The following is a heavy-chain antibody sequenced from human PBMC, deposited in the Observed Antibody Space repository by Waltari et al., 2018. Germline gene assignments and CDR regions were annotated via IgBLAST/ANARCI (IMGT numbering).Heavy chain of an antibody. CDR2: FDPEDGET. J-gene: IGHJ3*02. CDR1: GYTLTELS. D-gene: IGHD2-8*01. CDR3: ATRFYCTNGVCYAHAFDI. V-gene: IGHV1-24*01. Sequence: VQLVQSGAEVKKPGASVKVSCKVSGYTLTELSMHWVRQAPGKGLEWMGGFDPEDGETIYAQKFQGRVTMTEDTSTDTAYMELSSLRSEDTAVYYCATRFYCTNGVCYAHAFDIWGQGTMVTVSS.